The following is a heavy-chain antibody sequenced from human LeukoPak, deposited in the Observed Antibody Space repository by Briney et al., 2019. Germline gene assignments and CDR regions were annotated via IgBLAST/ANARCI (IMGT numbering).Heavy chain of an antibody. CDR3: AVVTAIAEYFQH. D-gene: IGHD2-21*02. J-gene: IGHJ1*01. Sequence: GASVKVSCKASGYTFTGYYMHWVRQAPGQGLEWMGWINPNSGGTNYAQKFQGRVTMTRDTSISTAYMELSRLRSEDTAVYYCAVVTAIAEYFQHWGQGTLVTVSS. V-gene: IGHV1-2*02. CDR1: GYTFTGYY. CDR2: INPNSGGT.